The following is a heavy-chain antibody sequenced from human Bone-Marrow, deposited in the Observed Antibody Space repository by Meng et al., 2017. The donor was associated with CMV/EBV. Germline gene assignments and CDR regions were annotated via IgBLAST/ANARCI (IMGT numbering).Heavy chain of an antibody. CDR3: ARDRGGSGMDV. D-gene: IGHD3-10*01. J-gene: IGHJ6*02. CDR1: GFAFSMDW. Sequence: GESLKISCAASGFAFSMDWMSCVRQAAGKGLEWVATMKEDGCEKDSVDPVKGRVTISTDNAKISLYLQMNRLGAEDTAVDHCARDRGGSGMDVWGQGTTVTVSS. CDR2: MKEDGCEK. V-gene: IGHV3-7*01.